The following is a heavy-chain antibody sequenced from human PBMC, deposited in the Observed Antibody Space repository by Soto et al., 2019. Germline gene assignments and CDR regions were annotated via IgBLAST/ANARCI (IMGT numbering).Heavy chain of an antibody. CDR2: FDPEDGET. Sequence: ASVKVSCKVSGYTLTELSMHWVRQAPGKGLEWMGGFDPEDGETIYAQKFQGRVTMTEDTSTDTAYMELSSLRSEDTAVYYCATSVRVRYYYDSSGTFDYWGQGTLVTVSS. J-gene: IGHJ4*02. CDR3: ATSVRVRYYYDSSGTFDY. CDR1: GYTLTELS. V-gene: IGHV1-24*01. D-gene: IGHD3-22*01.